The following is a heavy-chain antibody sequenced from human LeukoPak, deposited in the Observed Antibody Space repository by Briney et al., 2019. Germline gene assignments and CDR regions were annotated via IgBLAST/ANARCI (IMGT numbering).Heavy chain of an antibody. V-gene: IGHV3-30*02. CDR2: IRYDGSNK. CDR3: AKLFYVWGIYDDYFDY. Sequence: PGGSLRLSCAASGFTFSSYGMHWVRQAPGKGLEWVAFIRYDGSNKYYADSVKGRFTISRDNSKNTLYLQMNSLRAEDTALYYCAKLFYVWGIYDDYFDYWGQGTLVTVSS. D-gene: IGHD3-16*01. CDR1: GFTFSSYG. J-gene: IGHJ4*02.